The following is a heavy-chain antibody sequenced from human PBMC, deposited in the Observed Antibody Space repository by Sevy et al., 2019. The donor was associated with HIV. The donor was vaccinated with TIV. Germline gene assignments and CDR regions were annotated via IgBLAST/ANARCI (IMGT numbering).Heavy chain of an antibody. J-gene: IGHJ4*02. CDR2: IHSDDTT. D-gene: IGHD5-18*01. CDR3: ARGKSGYGYALNY. CDR1: GFTFSDHW. V-gene: IGHV3-66*01. Sequence: GGSLRLSCAASGFTFSDHWFSWVRQAPGKGLEGVSVIHSDDTTYHADSVKDRFTISRDNFKNTLYLHMSSLRAEDTAVYYCARGKSGYGYALNYWGQGTLVTVSS.